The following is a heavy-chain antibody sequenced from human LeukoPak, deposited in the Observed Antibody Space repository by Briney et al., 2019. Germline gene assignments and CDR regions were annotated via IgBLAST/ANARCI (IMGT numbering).Heavy chain of an antibody. Sequence: PGGSLRLSCAASGFTFSSYAMHWVRQAPGKGLEWVAVISYDGSNKYYADSVKGRFTISRDISKNTLYLQMNSLRAEDTAVYYCASTLDYWGQGTLVTVSS. V-gene: IGHV3-30*04. CDR2: ISYDGSNK. J-gene: IGHJ4*02. CDR1: GFTFSSYA. CDR3: ASTLDY.